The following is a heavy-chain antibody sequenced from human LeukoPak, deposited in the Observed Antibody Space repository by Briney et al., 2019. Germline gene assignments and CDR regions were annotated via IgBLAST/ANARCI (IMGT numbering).Heavy chain of an antibody. CDR3: ARDDFWSGYNY. CDR2: IYYSGST. CDR1: GGSVSSGSYY. Sequence: ASETLSLTCTVSGGSVSSGSYYWRWIRQPPGKGLEWIGYIYYSGSTNYNPSLKSRVTISVDTSKNQFSLKLSSVTAADTAVYYCARDDFWSGYNYWGQGTLVTVSS. J-gene: IGHJ4*02. V-gene: IGHV4-61*01. D-gene: IGHD3-3*01.